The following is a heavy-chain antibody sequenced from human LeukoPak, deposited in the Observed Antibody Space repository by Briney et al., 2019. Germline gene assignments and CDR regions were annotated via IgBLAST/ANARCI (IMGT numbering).Heavy chain of an antibody. CDR2: INPNSGGT. CDR1: GYTFTGYY. CDR3: ARDRVLWFGESSYYYGMDV. J-gene: IGHJ6*02. V-gene: IGHV1-2*04. D-gene: IGHD3-10*01. Sequence: ASVKVSCKASGYTFTGYYMHWVRQAPGQGLEWMGWINPNSGGTNYAQKFQGWVTMTRDTSISTAYMELSRLRSDDTAVYYCARDRVLWFGESSYYYGMDVWGQGTTVTVAS.